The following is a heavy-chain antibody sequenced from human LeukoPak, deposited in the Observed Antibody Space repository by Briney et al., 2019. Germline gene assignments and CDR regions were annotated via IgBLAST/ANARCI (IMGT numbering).Heavy chain of an antibody. D-gene: IGHD1-1*01. CDR3: ALGWNDPSRYYYYMDV. CDR1: GFTFSSYG. V-gene: IGHV3-30*02. Sequence: PGGSLRLSCAASGFTFSSYGMHWVRQAPGKGLEWVAFIRYDGSNKYYADSVKGRFTISRDNSKNTLYLQMNSLRAEDTAVYYCALGWNDPSRYYYYMDVWGKGTTVTVSS. CDR2: IRYDGSNK. J-gene: IGHJ6*03.